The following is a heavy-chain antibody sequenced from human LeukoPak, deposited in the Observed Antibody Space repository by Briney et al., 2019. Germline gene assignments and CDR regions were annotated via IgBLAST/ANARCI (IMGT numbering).Heavy chain of an antibody. Sequence: GGSLRLSCAASGFTFSDYYLDWVRQAPGKGLEWVGRIRKKANSYTTEYAASVKGRFTISRDDSKSIAYLQMNSLKTEDTAVYYCARTGETMVRGVIMGFPIDYWGQGTLVTVSP. J-gene: IGHJ4*02. D-gene: IGHD3-10*01. CDR2: IRKKANSYTT. CDR1: GFTFSDYY. CDR3: ARTGETMVRGVIMGFPIDY. V-gene: IGHV3-72*01.